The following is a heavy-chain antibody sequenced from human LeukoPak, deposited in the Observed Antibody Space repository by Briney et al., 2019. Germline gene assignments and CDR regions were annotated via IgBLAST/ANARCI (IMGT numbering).Heavy chain of an antibody. CDR1: GYTFTSYG. CDR3: ATWPGGWYGEDS. V-gene: IGHV1-18*01. D-gene: IGHD6-19*01. J-gene: IGHJ4*02. CDR2: ISVYSGDT. Sequence: ASVKVSCKAFGYTFTSYGISWVRQAPGQGLEWMGWISVYSGDTNSAQKFQGRVIMTTDTSTNTAYMELRSLRSDDTAVYYCATWPGGWYGEDSWGQGTLVTVSS.